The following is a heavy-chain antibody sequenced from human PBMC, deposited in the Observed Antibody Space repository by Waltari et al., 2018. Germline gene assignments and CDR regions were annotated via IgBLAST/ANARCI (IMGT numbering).Heavy chain of an antibody. CDR2: IRSKTYGGEP. V-gene: IGHV3-49*04. Sequence: EVQLAESGGGLVQPGRSLRLSCTASGFNFGDDAMTWVRQVPGKGLEGVGFIRSKTYGGEPEYAASVKGRFTISREDSKSVAYLQMNSLRTEDTALYYCTRADGMTDLDYWGQGALVTVSS. CDR3: TRADGMTDLDY. CDR1: GFNFGDDA. J-gene: IGHJ4*02.